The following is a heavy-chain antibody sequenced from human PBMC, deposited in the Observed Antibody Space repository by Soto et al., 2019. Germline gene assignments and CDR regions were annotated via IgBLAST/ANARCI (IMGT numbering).Heavy chain of an antibody. CDR3: ARAGVAYSAYYYDMDV. D-gene: IGHD2-21*01. V-gene: IGHV3-21*01. CDR2: ISATGTDI. J-gene: IGHJ6*03. Sequence: VQVVESGGGLVKPGGSLRLSCAASGFSFSSYSMSWVRQAPGKGLEWVSSISATGTDIHYAYSVKGRFTVSRDNDRNSLYLQMNTLRGEDTAVYYCARAGVAYSAYYYDMDVWGKGTTVSVSS. CDR1: GFSFSSYS.